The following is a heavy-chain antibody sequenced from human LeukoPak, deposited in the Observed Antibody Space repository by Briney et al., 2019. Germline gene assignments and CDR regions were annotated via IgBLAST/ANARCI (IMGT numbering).Heavy chain of an antibody. Sequence: QPGGSLRLSCAASGFTFSSYWMSWVRQVPGKGLQWVANIKQDGSEKDYVDSVKGRFTISGDNAKNSLYLQMNSLRAEDTAIYYCARYCGGDCYGMDVWGQGTTVTVSS. CDR2: IKQDGSEK. D-gene: IGHD2-21*01. V-gene: IGHV3-7*01. J-gene: IGHJ6*02. CDR1: GFTFSSYW. CDR3: ARYCGGDCYGMDV.